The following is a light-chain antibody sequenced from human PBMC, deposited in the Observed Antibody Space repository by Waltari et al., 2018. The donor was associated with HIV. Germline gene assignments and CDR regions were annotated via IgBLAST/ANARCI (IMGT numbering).Light chain of an antibody. Sequence: DIVMTQSPDSLAVSLGERATINCKSSPSVLYSPNNKNYLAWSQQKPGQPPKLLIYWASTRESGVPDRFSGSGSGTDFTLTISSLQAEDVAVYYCQQHYSTPPAFGQGTKVEIK. CDR3: QQHYSTPPA. CDR2: WAS. V-gene: IGKV4-1*01. J-gene: IGKJ1*01. CDR1: PSVLYSPNNKNY.